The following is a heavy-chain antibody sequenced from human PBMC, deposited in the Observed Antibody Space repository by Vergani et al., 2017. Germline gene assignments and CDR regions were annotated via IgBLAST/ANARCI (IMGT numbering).Heavy chain of an antibody. CDR2: INLRGGST. CDR3: ARDSRYCXSTSCYVGRDWFDP. J-gene: IGHJ5*02. CDR1: GYTFTSYY. Sequence: QVQLVQSGAEVKKPGASEKVSCKASGYTFTSYYMHWVRQAPGQGLEWMGIINLRGGSTSYAQKFQGRVTMTRDTSTSTVYMELSSLRSEDTAVYYCARDSRYCXSTSCYVGRDWFDPWGQGTLVTVSS. V-gene: IGHV1-46*01. D-gene: IGHD2-2*01.